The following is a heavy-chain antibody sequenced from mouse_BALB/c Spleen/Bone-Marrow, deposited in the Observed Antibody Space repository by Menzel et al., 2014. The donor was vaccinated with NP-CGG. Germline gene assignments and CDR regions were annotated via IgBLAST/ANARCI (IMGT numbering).Heavy chain of an antibody. D-gene: IGHD2-2*01. CDR2: INSDGGST. CDR1: EYEFPSHD. CDR3: ARHGGYDPFAY. Sequence: EVQRVESGGGLVQPGESLKLSCESNEYEFPSHDMSWVRKTLEKRLELVAAINSDGGSTYYPDTMVRRFIISRGNTKXTLYLQMSSLRSEDTALYYCARHGGYDPFAYWGQGTLVTVSA. V-gene: IGHV5-2*01. J-gene: IGHJ3*01.